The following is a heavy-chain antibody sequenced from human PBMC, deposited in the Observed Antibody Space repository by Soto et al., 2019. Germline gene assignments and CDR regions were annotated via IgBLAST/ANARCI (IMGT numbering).Heavy chain of an antibody. Sequence: QVQLVESGGGVVQPGRSLRLSCAASGFTFSSYGMHWVRQAPGKGLEWVAVISYDGSNKYYADSVKGRFTISRDNSKNTPYLQKNSLKAEDTAVYYCAKDLLGPGRAYGMDVWGQGTTVTVSS. CDR3: AKDLLGPGRAYGMDV. J-gene: IGHJ6*02. CDR1: GFTFSSYG. V-gene: IGHV3-30*18. D-gene: IGHD7-27*01. CDR2: ISYDGSNK.